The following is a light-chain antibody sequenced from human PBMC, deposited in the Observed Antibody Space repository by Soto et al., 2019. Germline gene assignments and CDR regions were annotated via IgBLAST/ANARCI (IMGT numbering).Light chain of an antibody. CDR2: DAS. Sequence: DIQMTQSPSSLSASVGDRVTITCQASQDINNYLNWFQQKPGKAPKLLIYDASNLETGVPSRFSGSGSGTDFTFTISSLQAEDYATYYCQEYDNLRVTFGPGTKVDI. J-gene: IGKJ3*01. CDR1: QDINNY. V-gene: IGKV1-33*01. CDR3: QEYDNLRVT.